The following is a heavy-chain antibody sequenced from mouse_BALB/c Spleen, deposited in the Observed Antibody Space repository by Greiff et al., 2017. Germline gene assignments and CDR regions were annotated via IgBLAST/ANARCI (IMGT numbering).Heavy chain of an antibody. CDR1: GFTFSSYG. CDR2: INSNGGST. CDR3: ASSTPFAY. D-gene: IGHD4-1*02. V-gene: IGHV5-6-3*01. Sequence: DVMLVESGGGLVQPGGSLKLSCAASGFTFSSYGMSWVRQTPDKRLELVATINSNGGSTYYPDSVKGRFTISRDNAKNTLYLQMSSLKSEDTAMYYCASSTPFAYWGQGTLVTVSA. J-gene: IGHJ3*01.